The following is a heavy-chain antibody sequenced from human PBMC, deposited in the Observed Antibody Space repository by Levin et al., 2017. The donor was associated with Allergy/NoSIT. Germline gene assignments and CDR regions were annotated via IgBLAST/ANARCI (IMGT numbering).Heavy chain of an antibody. V-gene: IGHV3-43D*04. D-gene: IGHD6-19*01. Sequence: GGSLRLSCAASGFTFDDYAMHWVRQAPGKGLEWVSLISWDGGSTYYADSVKGRFTISRDNSKNSLYLQMNSLRAEDTALYYCAKDMGSSGCHTGGCYYYGMDVLGQGTTVTVSS. CDR3: AKDMGSSGCHTGGCYYYGMDV. CDR2: ISWDGGST. CDR1: GFTFDDYA. J-gene: IGHJ6*02.